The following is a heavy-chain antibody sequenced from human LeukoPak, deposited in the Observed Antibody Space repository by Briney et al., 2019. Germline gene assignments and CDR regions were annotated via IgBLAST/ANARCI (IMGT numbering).Heavy chain of an antibody. V-gene: IGHV4-34*01. J-gene: IGHJ5*02. Sequence: SETLSLTCAVYGGSFSGYYWSWIRQPPGKGLEWIGEINHSGSTNYNPSLKSRVTISVDTSKNQFSLKLSSVTAADTAVYYCARHRYCSGGSCYYNWFDPWGQGTLVTVSS. CDR1: GGSFSGYY. CDR2: INHSGST. CDR3: ARHRYCSGGSCYYNWFDP. D-gene: IGHD2-15*01.